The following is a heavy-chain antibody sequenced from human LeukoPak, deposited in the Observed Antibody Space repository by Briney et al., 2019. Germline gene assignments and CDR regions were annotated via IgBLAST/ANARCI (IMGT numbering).Heavy chain of an antibody. CDR2: IRYDGSNK. CDR3: AKDRHMTTVITDAFDI. CDR1: GFTFSSFD. V-gene: IGHV3-30*02. J-gene: IGHJ3*02. D-gene: IGHD4-11*01. Sequence: GGSLRLSCAASGFTFSSFDMHWVRQAPGKGLEWVAFIRYDGSNKYYADSVKGRFTISRDNSKNTLYLQMNSLRAEDTAVYYCAKDRHMTTVITDAFDIWGQGTMVTVSS.